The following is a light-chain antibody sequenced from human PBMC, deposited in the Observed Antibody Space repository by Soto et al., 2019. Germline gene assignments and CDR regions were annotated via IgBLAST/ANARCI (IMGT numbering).Light chain of an antibody. CDR3: AAWDDSLKAI. CDR1: SSNIGRGYD. Sequence: QSVLTQPPSVSGAPGQRVTISCTGSSSNIGRGYDVHWYQQVPGSAPRLLLSGDNTRPSGVPDRFSGSQSGTSASLAISGLQSDDEADYYCAAWDDSLKAIFGGGTQLTVL. CDR2: GDN. V-gene: IGLV1-40*01. J-gene: IGLJ7*01.